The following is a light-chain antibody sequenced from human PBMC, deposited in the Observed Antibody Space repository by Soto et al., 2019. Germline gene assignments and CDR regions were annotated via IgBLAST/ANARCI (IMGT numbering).Light chain of an antibody. CDR1: QGISSW. Sequence: DIQMTQSPSSMSAFVGDRVNITCRASQGISSWLVWYQQKPGKAPKFLIYAASNLQSGVPSRFSGSGSGTDFTLTISSLQPEDFATYYCQQANSFPFTFGQGTRLEIK. J-gene: IGKJ5*01. CDR2: AAS. V-gene: IGKV1-12*02. CDR3: QQANSFPFT.